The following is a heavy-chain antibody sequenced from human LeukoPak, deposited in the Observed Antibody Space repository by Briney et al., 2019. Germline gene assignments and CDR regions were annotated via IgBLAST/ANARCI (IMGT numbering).Heavy chain of an antibody. CDR3: ARSDYYYYYMDV. J-gene: IGHJ6*03. CDR2: IFYSGST. Sequence: SETLSLTCTVSGGSISTSNYYWGWIRQPPGKGLEWIGNIFYSGSTYYNPSLKSRVTISVDTSKNQFSLKLSSVTAADTAVYYCARSDYYYYYMDVWGEGTTVTISS. V-gene: IGHV4-39*01. CDR1: GGSISTSNYY.